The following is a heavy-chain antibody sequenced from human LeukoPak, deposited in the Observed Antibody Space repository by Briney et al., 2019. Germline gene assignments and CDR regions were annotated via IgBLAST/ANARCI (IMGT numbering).Heavy chain of an antibody. CDR3: AEESVRAFDI. CDR2: ISGTGDSI. D-gene: IGHD3-10*02. V-gene: IGHV3-23*01. CDR1: GFTFNNYA. J-gene: IGHJ3*02. Sequence: GGSLRLSCAASGFTFNNYAMSWVRQAPGNGLEWVSVISGTGDSIYYADSVKGRFTISRDNSKNTLYLQMNALRAEDTALYYCAEESVRAFDIWGQGTMVTVSS.